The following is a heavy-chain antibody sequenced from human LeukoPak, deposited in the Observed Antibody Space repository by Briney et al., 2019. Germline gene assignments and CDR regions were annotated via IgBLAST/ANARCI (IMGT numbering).Heavy chain of an antibody. D-gene: IGHD3-16*01. V-gene: IGHV4-59*01. Sequence: SETLSLTCTVSGGSICNYYWSWIRQPPGKGLEWIGYIYYSGSTRYNPSLKSRFTISVDTSKNQFSLKVSSVTAADTAVYYCGGVNYYHYYMDVWGKGTTVTVSS. CDR3: GGVNYYHYYMDV. CDR1: GGSICNYY. J-gene: IGHJ6*03. CDR2: IYYSGST.